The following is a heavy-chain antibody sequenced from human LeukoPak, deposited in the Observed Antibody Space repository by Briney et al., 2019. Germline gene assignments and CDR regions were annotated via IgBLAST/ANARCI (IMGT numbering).Heavy chain of an antibody. J-gene: IGHJ4*02. V-gene: IGHV3-30*18. CDR3: AKDFEGFCGGDCYSMDF. CDR2: ISYDGSNK. Sequence: GRSMRLSCAASGFTFNNYVMHWVRQAPGKGLEWVALISYDGSNKYYADSVRGRFTISRDNSKNPLYLQMNSLRPEDTAVYYCAKDFEGFCGGDCYSMDFWGQGTLATVSS. D-gene: IGHD2-21*02. CDR1: GFTFNNYV.